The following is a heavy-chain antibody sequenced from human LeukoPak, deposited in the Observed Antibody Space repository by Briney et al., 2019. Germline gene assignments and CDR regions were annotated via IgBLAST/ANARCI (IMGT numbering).Heavy chain of an antibody. J-gene: IGHJ4*02. D-gene: IGHD1-26*01. CDR2: IYYSGST. Sequence: SETLSLTCTVSGGSISSYYWSWIRQPPGKGLEWIGCIYYSGSTNYNPSLKSRITISVDTSKNQFSLKLRSVTAADTAVYYCARGSGSTDDYWGQGTLVTVSS. V-gene: IGHV4-59*01. CDR1: GGSISSYY. CDR3: ARGSGSTDDY.